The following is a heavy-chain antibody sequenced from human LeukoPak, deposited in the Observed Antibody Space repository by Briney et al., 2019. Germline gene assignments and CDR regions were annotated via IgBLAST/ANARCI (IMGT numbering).Heavy chain of an antibody. CDR2: ISSSSISTI. V-gene: IGHV3-48*04. D-gene: IGHD5-24*01. J-gene: IGHJ4*02. CDR1: GFAFSSYN. Sequence: GGSLRLSCAASGFAFSSYNMNWVRQASGKGLEWVSFISSSSISTIYYADSVKGRSTISRDNAKNSLYLQMNSLRAEDTAVYYCASGSRDGYNYRFDYWGQGTLVTVSS. CDR3: ASGSRDGYNYRFDY.